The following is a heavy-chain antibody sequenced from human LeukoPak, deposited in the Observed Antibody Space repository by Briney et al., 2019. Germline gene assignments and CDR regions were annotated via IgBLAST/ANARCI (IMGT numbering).Heavy chain of an antibody. CDR3: AREGITGSTNWFDP. Sequence: PGRSLRLSCAASGFTFSAFNIHWVRQAPGKGLEWVAVIWSDAIKKYYADSVKGRFTISRDNSKNTLYLEMSSLRADDTAVYYCAREGITGSTNWFDPWGQGTLVTVSS. J-gene: IGHJ5*02. V-gene: IGHV3-33*01. CDR1: GFTFSAFN. D-gene: IGHD1-7*01. CDR2: IWSDAIKK.